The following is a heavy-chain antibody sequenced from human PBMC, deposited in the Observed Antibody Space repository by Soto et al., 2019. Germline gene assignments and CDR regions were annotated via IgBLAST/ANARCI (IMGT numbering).Heavy chain of an antibody. V-gene: IGHV1-18*01. CDR1: GDTFTSNA. CDR3: ARSSGYDYQKRVFDY. CDR2: ISAYNGNT. D-gene: IGHD5-12*01. Sequence: ASVEACCKASGDTFTSNAISWVRQAPGQGLEWMGWISAYNGNTNYAQKLQGRVTMTTDTSTSTAYMELRSLRSDDTAVYYCARSSGYDYQKRVFDYWGQGTLVIVSS. J-gene: IGHJ4*02.